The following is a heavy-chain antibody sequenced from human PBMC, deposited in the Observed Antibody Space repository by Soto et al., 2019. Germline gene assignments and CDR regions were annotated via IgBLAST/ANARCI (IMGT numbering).Heavy chain of an antibody. D-gene: IGHD3-22*01. Sequence: SETLSLTCTVSGGSISSYYWSWIRQPPGKGLEWIGYIYYSGSTNYNPSLKSRVTISVDTSKNQFSLKLSSVTAADTAVYYCARNSGPGEHDSSGYFPFDYWGQGTLVTVSS. V-gene: IGHV4-59*01. CDR3: ARNSGPGEHDSSGYFPFDY. J-gene: IGHJ4*02. CDR1: GGSISSYY. CDR2: IYYSGST.